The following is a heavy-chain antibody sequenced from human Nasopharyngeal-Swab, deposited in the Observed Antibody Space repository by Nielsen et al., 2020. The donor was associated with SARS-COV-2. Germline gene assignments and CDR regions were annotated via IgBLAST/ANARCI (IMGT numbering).Heavy chain of an antibody. CDR1: GYTFTSYG. Sequence: SVKVSCKASGYTFTSYGIGWVRQAPGKGLEGMGRITPILGIANYAKKFQGRVTITADKSTSTAYMELSILRSEDTAVYYCASGITGAAFDIWGQGTMVTVSS. J-gene: IGHJ3*02. V-gene: IGHV1-69*04. CDR2: ITPILGIA. CDR3: ASGITGAAFDI. D-gene: IGHD1-14*01.